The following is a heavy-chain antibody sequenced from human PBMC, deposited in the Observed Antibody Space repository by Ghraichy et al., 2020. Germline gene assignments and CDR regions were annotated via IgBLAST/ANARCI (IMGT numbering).Heavy chain of an antibody. J-gene: IGHJ6*02. D-gene: IGHD3-3*01. V-gene: IGHV4-34*01. CDR2: INHSGST. CDR1: GGSFSGYY. CDR3: ARGGIRFLEWLGMDV. Sequence: SETLSLTCAVYGGSFSGYYWSWIRQPPGKGLEWIGEINHSGSTNYNPSLKSRVTISVDTSKNQFSLKLSSVTAADTAVYYCARGGIRFLEWLGMDVWGQGTTVTVSS.